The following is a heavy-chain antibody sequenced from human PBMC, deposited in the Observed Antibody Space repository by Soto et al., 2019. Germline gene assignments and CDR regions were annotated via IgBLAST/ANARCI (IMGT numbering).Heavy chain of an antibody. V-gene: IGHV3-23*01. CDR3: AKDATYYDILTGSDYYYYYYMDV. D-gene: IGHD3-9*01. J-gene: IGHJ6*03. Sequence: GGSLRLSCAASGFTFSSYAMSWVRQAPGKGLEWVSAISGSGGSTYYADSVKGRFTISRYNSKNTLYLQMNSLRAEDTAVYYCAKDATYYDILTGSDYYYYYYMDVWGKGTTGTVSS. CDR1: GFTFSSYA. CDR2: ISGSGGST.